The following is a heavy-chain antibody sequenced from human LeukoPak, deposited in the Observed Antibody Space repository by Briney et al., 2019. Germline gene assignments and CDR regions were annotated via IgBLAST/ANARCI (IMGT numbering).Heavy chain of an antibody. CDR2: INPNSGGT. V-gene: IGHV1-2*02. CDR3: ASAFRRLYYYDSSGYGVEYYFDY. D-gene: IGHD3-22*01. J-gene: IGHJ4*02. Sequence: ASVTVSFKASGYTFTGYYMHWLRQAPGQGLAWMGWINPNSGGTNYPQKFQGRVTMTRDTSISRAYMELSRLRSDDTAVYYCASAFRRLYYYDSSGYGVEYYFDYWGQGTLVTVSS. CDR1: GYTFTGYY.